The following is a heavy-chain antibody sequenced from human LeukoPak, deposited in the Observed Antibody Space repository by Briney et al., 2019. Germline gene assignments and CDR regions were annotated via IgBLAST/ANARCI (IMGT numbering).Heavy chain of an antibody. CDR2: ISGSGGST. V-gene: IGHV3-23*01. CDR1: GFTFSSYA. Sequence: PGGSLRLSCAASGFTFSSYAMSWVRQAPGKGLEWVSAISGSGGSTYYADSVKGRFTISRDNSKNTLYLQMSSLRAEDTAVYYCAKVRIAAAGTAGPGDYWGQETLVTVSS. D-gene: IGHD6-13*01. CDR3: AKVRIAAAGTAGPGDY. J-gene: IGHJ4*02.